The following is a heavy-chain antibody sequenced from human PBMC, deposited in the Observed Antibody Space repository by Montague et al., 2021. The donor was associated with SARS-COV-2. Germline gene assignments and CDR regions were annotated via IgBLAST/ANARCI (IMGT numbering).Heavy chain of an antibody. CDR3: ARRGSSVWGVTVSAELDY. Sequence: SETLSLTCTVSGVVVPRRRSEEHTSDLQSPLYLVWRLLLGKKTNNNPSLKSRVIISVDTSKNQFSLKLSSVTASDTAVYYCARRGSSVWGVTVSAELDYWGKGILV. CDR2: LLLGKKT. CDR1: GVVVPRRR. V-gene: IGHV4-34*12. J-gene: IGHJ4*02. D-gene: IGHD3-10*01.